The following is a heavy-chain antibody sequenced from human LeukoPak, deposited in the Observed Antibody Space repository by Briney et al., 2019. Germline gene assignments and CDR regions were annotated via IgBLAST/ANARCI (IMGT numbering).Heavy chain of an antibody. Sequence: GGSLRLSCAASGFTFSSYSMNWVRQAPGKGLEWVSSISSSSSYIYYADSVKGRFTISRDNAKNSLYLQMNSLGAEDTAVYYCASPPQVWFGNWGQGTLVTVSS. V-gene: IGHV3-21*01. J-gene: IGHJ4*02. CDR2: ISSSSSYI. CDR3: ASPPQVWFGN. CDR1: GFTFSSYS. D-gene: IGHD3-10*01.